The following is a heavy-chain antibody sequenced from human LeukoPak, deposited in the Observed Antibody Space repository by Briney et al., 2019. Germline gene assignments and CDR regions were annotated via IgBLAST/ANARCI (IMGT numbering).Heavy chain of an antibody. V-gene: IGHV1-8*03. CDR3: ARFPSGSYSSNAFDI. J-gene: IGHJ3*02. CDR1: GYTLTDYY. CDR2: MNPNSGNT. Sequence: ASVKVSCKASGYTLTDYYLHWVRQATGQGLEWMGWMNPNSGNTGYAQKFQGRVTITRNTSISTAYMELSSLRSEDTAVYYCARFPSGSYSSNAFDIWGQGTMVTVSS. D-gene: IGHD1-26*01.